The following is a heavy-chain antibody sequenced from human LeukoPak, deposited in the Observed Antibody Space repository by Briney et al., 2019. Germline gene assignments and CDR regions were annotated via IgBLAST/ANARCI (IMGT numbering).Heavy chain of an antibody. CDR2: IWHDGGET. V-gene: IGHV3-33*08. CDR1: GFTFSNYV. D-gene: IGHD2-15*01. J-gene: IGHJ6*02. Sequence: QAGGSLRLSCAASGFTFSNYVMHWVRQAPGKGLEWVAVIWHDGGETYYRDSVKGRFSISRDNSKNTLYLQMFSLRDEDTAVYHCVREPVASTPRNYYGMDVWGQGTTVAVSS. CDR3: VREPVASTPRNYYGMDV.